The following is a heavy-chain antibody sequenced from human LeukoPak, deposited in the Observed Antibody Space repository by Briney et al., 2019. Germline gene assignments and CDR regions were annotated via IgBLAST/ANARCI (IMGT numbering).Heavy chain of an antibody. J-gene: IGHJ4*02. CDR2: IYSGGAT. V-gene: IGHV3-53*01. D-gene: IGHD6-25*01. CDR3: ARGHSSGYPDPFDY. CDR1: GFTVSTNY. Sequence: GGSLRLSYAASGFTVSTNYMIWVRQAPGKGLDWVSVIYSGGATHYTDSVKGRFTISRDNSKNTLYLQMNALRAEDTAVYYCARGHSSGYPDPFDYWGEATLVTVSS.